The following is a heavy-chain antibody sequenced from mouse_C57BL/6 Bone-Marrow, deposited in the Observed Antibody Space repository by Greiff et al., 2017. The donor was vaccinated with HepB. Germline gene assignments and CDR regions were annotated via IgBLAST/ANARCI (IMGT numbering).Heavy chain of an antibody. CDR2: IWRGGST. CDR3: AKNGSSYGNAMDY. V-gene: IGHV2-5*01. CDR1: GFSLTSYG. D-gene: IGHD1-1*01. J-gene: IGHJ4*01. Sequence: VMLVESGPGLVQPSQSLSITCTVSGFSLTSYGVHWVRQSPGKGLEWLGVIWRGGSTDYNAAFMSRLSITKDNSKSQVFFKMNSLQADDTAIYYCAKNGSSYGNAMDYWGQGTSVTVSS.